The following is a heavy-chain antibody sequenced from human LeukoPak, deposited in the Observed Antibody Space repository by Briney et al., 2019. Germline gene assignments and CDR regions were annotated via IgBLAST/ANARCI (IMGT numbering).Heavy chain of an antibody. CDR2: IYYHENT. V-gene: IGHV4-38-2*02. Sequence: SETLSLTCTVSGYSISSGYYWGWIRQAPGKGLEWIGSIYYHENTYYNSSLKSRVTISVDTSKNQFSLKLNSVTAADTAVYYCARTNYYGSGGKIDYWGQGTLVTVSS. CDR1: GYSISSGYY. CDR3: ARTNYYGSGGKIDY. J-gene: IGHJ4*02. D-gene: IGHD3-10*01.